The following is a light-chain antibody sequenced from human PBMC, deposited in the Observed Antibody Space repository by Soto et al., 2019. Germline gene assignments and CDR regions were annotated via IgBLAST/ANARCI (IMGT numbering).Light chain of an antibody. CDR1: ESVTIN. CDR2: GAS. J-gene: IGKJ1*01. Sequence: ETLMTQSPVTLSVSPGERATLSCRASESVTINLAWYQQKPGQAPRLLIYGASTRATGVPARFSGSGSGTEFTLTISNLQSEDFAVYYCHQYNNWPPWTFGQGTKVEI. CDR3: HQYNNWPPWT. V-gene: IGKV3-15*01.